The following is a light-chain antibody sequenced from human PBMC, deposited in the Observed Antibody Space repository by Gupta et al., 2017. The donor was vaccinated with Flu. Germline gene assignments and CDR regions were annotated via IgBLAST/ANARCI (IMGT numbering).Light chain of an antibody. CDR3: SSYARGSTWV. Sequence: QSALTQPASVSGSLGQSITISCSGSSNDVGRSNFVSWYQQHPGKAPKLIIYEDPIRPSGVSSRFSGSKSGNTASLTISGLQAEDEVDYYCSSYARGSTWVFGGGTKVTVL. CDR2: EDP. J-gene: IGLJ3*02. V-gene: IGLV2-14*03. CDR1: SNDVGRSNF.